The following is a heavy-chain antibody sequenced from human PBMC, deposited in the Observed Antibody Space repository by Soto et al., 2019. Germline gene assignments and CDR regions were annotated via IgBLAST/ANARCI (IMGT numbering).Heavy chain of an antibody. CDR2: VYYTGST. CDR3: ARRVAVPGAHIDD. J-gene: IGHJ4*02. V-gene: IGHV4-59*01. CDR1: GGSISGSY. Sequence: PLETLSLTCSVSGGSISGSYWTWIRQSPGKGLEWLGYVYYTGSTNYSPSLRSRVSISVDTSKNEFSLRLSSVTAADTAVYFCARRVAVPGAHIDDGGQGTQGSVSS. D-gene: IGHD6-19*01.